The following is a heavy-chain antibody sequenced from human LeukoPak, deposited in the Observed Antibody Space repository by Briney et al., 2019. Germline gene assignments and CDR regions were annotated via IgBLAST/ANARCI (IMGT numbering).Heavy chain of an antibody. J-gene: IGHJ4*02. V-gene: IGHV3-30*02. CDR1: GFTFSSYG. CDR2: IRYDGSNK. CDR3: AKDRGIAIDY. D-gene: IGHD6-13*01. Sequence: GGSLRLSCAASGFTFSSYGMHWVRQAPGKGLEWVAFIRYDGSNKYYADSVKGRFTISRDDSKNTLYLQMNSLRAEDTAVYYCAKDRGIAIDYWGQGTLVTVSS.